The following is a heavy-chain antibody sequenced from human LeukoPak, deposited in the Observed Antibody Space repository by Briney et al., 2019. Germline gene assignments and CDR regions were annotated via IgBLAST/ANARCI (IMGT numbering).Heavy chain of an antibody. CDR2: INHTGDT. D-gene: IGHD4-11*01. V-gene: IGHV4-34*01. Sequence: SETLSLTCAVYGGSSSGYYWSWFRQAPGRGLEWIGEINHTGDTKNIPSLESRVAILVDTSKNQFSLRLNSVTAADTAKYFCARGEFYSNYFEYWGQGILVTVSS. CDR3: ARGEFYSNYFEY. CDR1: GGSSSGYY. J-gene: IGHJ4*02.